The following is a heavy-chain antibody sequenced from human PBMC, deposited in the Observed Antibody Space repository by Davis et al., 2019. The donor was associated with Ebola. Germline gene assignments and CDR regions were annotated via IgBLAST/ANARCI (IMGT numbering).Heavy chain of an antibody. J-gene: IGHJ6*02. V-gene: IGHV3-48*03. CDR1: GFTFSSYE. Sequence: GESLKISCAASGFTFSSYEMNWVRQAPGKGLEWVSYISSSGSTIYYADSVKGRFTISRDNAKNSLYLQMNSLRAEDTAVYYCARGGGPYYYYGMDVWGQGTTVTVSS. CDR2: ISSSGSTI. CDR3: ARGGGPYYYYGMDV.